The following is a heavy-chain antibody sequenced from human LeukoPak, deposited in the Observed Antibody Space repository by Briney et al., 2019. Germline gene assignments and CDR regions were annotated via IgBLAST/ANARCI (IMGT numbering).Heavy chain of an antibody. CDR2: FDPEDGET. CDR1: GYTLTELS. V-gene: IGHV1-24*01. D-gene: IGHD1-26*01. J-gene: IGHJ3*02. CDR3: ATEAWELSVAVGAFDI. Sequence: GSVKVSCKVSGYTLTELSMHWVRQAPGKGLELMGGFDPEDGETIYAQKFQGRVTMTEDTSTDTAYMELSSLRSEDTAVYYCATEAWELSVAVGAFDIWGQGTMLTVSS.